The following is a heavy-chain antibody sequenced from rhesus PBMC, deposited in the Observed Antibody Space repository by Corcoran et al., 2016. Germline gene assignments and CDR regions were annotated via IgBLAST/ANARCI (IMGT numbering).Heavy chain of an antibody. CDR1: GGSISSSNW. J-gene: IGHJ4*01. Sequence: QVQLQEPGPAVVKPSETLPLTCAVSGGSISSSNWRSWIRQSPGKGLEWIGGIYGSGGSTEYNPSLKSRVTISRDTTKNQFSLKVGSVTAADAAVYYCARQGRAGTIDYWGQGVLVTVSS. CDR2: IYGSGGST. V-gene: IGHV4-93*02. D-gene: IGHD1-1*01. CDR3: ARQGRAGTIDY.